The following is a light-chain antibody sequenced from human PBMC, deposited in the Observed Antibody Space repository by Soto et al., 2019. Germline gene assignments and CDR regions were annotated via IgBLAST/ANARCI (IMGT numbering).Light chain of an antibody. J-gene: IGLJ2*01. CDR3: SSYTTSSLGV. Sequence: QSVLTQPASVSGSPGQSITISCTGTSGDIGRYDYVSWYQQHPGKAPKLMIYEVINRPSGVSNRFSGSKSGNTASLTISGLQAEDDADYYCSSYTTSSLGVFGGGTQLTVL. V-gene: IGLV2-14*01. CDR2: EVI. CDR1: SGDIGRYDY.